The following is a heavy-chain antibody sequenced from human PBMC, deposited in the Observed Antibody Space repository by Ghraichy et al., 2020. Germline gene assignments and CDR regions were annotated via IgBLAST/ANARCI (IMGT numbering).Heavy chain of an antibody. Sequence: GGSLRLSCAAPGFTFSSYGMHWVRQAPGKGLEWVAVISYDGSNKYYADSVKGRFTISRDNSKNTLYLQMNSLRAEDTAVYYCAKDRGLWVQGVDAFDIWGQGTMVTVSS. V-gene: IGHV3-30*18. D-gene: IGHD3-10*01. CDR3: AKDRGLWVQGVDAFDI. CDR2: ISYDGSNK. J-gene: IGHJ3*02. CDR1: GFTFSSYG.